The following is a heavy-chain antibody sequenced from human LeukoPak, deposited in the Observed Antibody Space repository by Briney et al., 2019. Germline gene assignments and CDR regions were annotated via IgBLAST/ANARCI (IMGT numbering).Heavy chain of an antibody. CDR1: GFTVSSNY. Sequence: GGSLRLSCAASGFTVSSNYMSWVRQAPGKGLEWVSVIYSGGSTYYADSVKGRFTISRDNSKNTLYLQMNSLRAEDTAVYYCARGRPNYYYYYYMDVWGKGTTVTVSS. J-gene: IGHJ6*03. CDR3: ARGRPNYYYYYYMDV. D-gene: IGHD1-1*01. V-gene: IGHV3-53*01. CDR2: IYSGGST.